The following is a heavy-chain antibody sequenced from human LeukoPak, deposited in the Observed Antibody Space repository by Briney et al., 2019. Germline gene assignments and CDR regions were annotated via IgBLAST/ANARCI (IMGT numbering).Heavy chain of an antibody. J-gene: IGHJ4*02. CDR2: IYYSGST. CDR1: GGSFSGYY. CDR3: AACDIVVVPAGYNY. Sequence: SETLSLTCAVYGGSFSGYYWSWIRQPPGKGLEWIGYIYYSGSTNYNPSLKSRVTISVDTSKNQFSLKLSSVTAADTAVYYCAACDIVVVPAGYNYWGQGTLVTVSS. D-gene: IGHD2-2*01. V-gene: IGHV4-59*01.